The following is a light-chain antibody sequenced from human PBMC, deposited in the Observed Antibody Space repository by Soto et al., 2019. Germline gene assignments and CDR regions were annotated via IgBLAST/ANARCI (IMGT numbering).Light chain of an antibody. CDR1: SSDVGSYNL. CDR2: EVS. V-gene: IGLV2-23*02. J-gene: IGLJ1*01. CDR3: CSYADSSTFHV. Sequence: QSALTQPASVSGSPGQSITISCTGTSSDVGSYNLVSWYQQHPGKAPKLMIYEVSKRPSGVSNRFSGSKSGNTASLTISGLQAEDEADYYCCSYADSSTFHVFGTGTKVTV.